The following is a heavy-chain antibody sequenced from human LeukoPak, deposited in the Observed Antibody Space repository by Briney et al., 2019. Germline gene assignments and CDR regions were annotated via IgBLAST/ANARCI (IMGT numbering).Heavy chain of an antibody. CDR2: ISYDGSNK. D-gene: IGHD3-10*01. J-gene: IGHJ4*02. Sequence: PGRSLRLSCAASGFTFSSYGMHWVRQAPGKGLEWVAVISYDGSNKYYADSVKGRFTISRDNSKNTLYLQMNSLRAEDTAVYYCAKDWAMVRGAIAGFFDYWGQGTLVTVSS. CDR3: AKDWAMVRGAIAGFFDY. CDR1: GFTFSSYG. V-gene: IGHV3-30*18.